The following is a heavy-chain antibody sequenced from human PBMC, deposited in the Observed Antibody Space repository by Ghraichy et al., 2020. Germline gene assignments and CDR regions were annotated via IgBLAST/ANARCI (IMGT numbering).Heavy chain of an antibody. J-gene: IGHJ5*02. CDR1: GGSISSYY. CDR2: IYTSGST. CDR3: ARTLYSAGTEESWFDP. D-gene: IGHD6-19*01. Sequence: GSLRLSCTVSGGSISSYYWSWIRQPAGKGLEWIGRIYTSGSTNYNPSLKSRVTMSVDTSKNQFSLKLSSVTAADTAVYYCARTLYSAGTEESWFDPWGQGTLVTVSS. V-gene: IGHV4-4*07.